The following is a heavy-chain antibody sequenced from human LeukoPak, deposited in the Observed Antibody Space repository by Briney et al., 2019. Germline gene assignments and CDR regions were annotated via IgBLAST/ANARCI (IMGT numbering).Heavy chain of an antibody. Sequence: ASVKVSCKSSGCSFISYAISWVRQPPGQGLEWMGGIIPMFGRGNYAQKVEGRVSITTDESTRTAYMELNSLRSEDTPVYYCATDAHSSSWHSDPLYYYIDLWGKGTTVPVSS. CDR2: IIPMFGRG. V-gene: IGHV1-69*05. CDR3: ATDAHSSSWHSDPLYYYIDL. J-gene: IGHJ6*03. D-gene: IGHD6-13*01. CDR1: GCSFISYA.